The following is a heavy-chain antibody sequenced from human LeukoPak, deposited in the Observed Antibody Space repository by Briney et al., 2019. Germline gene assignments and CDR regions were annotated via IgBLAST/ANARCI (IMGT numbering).Heavy chain of an antibody. J-gene: IGHJ4*02. CDR3: ARGHIWSGYYTAGY. CDR2: IYHSGST. V-gene: IGHV4-4*02. D-gene: IGHD3-3*01. Sequence: PSETLSLTCAVSGGSISSSNWWSWVRQPPGKGLEWIGEIYHSGSTYYNPSLKSRVTISVDTSKNQFSLKLSSVTAADTAVYYCARGHIWSGYYTAGYWGQGTLVTVSS. CDR1: GGSISSSNW.